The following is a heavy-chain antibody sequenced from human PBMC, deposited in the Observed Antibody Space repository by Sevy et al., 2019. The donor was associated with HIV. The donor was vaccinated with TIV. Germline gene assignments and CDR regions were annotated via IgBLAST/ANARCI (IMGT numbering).Heavy chain of an antibody. D-gene: IGHD5-18*01. Sequence: GGSLRLSCAASGFTFSSYAMHWVRQAPGKGLEWVAVISYDGSNKYYADSVKGRFTISRDNSKNTLYLQINSRRAEDTAVYYCARDARVNQDYYYYGMDVWGQGTTVTVSS. CDR3: ARDARVNQDYYYYGMDV. J-gene: IGHJ6*02. CDR1: GFTFSSYA. CDR2: ISYDGSNK. V-gene: IGHV3-30-3*01.